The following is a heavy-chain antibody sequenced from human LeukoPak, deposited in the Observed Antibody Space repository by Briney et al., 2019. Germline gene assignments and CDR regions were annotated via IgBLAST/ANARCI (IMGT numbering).Heavy chain of an antibody. CDR2: ISSSSSYT. Sequence: GGSLRLSCAASGFTFSDYYMSWIRQAPGKGLDGVSYISSSSSYTNYADSVKGRFTISRDSAKNSLYLQMNSLRAEDTAVYYCARERIADRHAFGIWGQGTMVTVSS. J-gene: IGHJ3*02. D-gene: IGHD6-13*01. CDR1: GFTFSDYY. CDR3: ARERIADRHAFGI. V-gene: IGHV3-11*06.